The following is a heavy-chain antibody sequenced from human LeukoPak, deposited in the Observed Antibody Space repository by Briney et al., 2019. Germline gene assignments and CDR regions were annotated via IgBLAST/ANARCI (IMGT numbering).Heavy chain of an antibody. CDR1: GFTFSSYA. CDR2: ISGSGGST. CDR3: AKDSRVYSSGWYDGGGDY. Sequence: GGSLRLSCAASGFTFSSYAMSWVRQAPGKGLEWDSAISGSGGSTYYADSVKGRFTISRDNSKNTLYLQMNSLRAEDTAVYYCAKDSRVYSSGWYDGGGDYWGQGTLVTVSS. V-gene: IGHV3-23*01. D-gene: IGHD6-19*01. J-gene: IGHJ4*02.